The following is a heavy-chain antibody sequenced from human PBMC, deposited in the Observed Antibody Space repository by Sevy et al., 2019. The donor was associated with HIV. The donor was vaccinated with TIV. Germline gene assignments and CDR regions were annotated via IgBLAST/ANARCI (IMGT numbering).Heavy chain of an antibody. Sequence: GGSLRLSCVASGFTFSSYWMSWVRQAPGKGLEWVANIKQDGSEKYYVDSVKGRFTISRDNAKNSLYLQMNSLRAEDTAVYYCARDSPSGGRMDWGQGTLVTVSS. CDR3: ARDSPSGGRMD. CDR2: IKQDGSEK. V-gene: IGHV3-7*01. CDR1: GFTFSSYW. J-gene: IGHJ1*01. D-gene: IGHD2-15*01.